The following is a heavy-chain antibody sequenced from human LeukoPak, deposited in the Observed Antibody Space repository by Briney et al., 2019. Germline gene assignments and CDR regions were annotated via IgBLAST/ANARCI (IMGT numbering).Heavy chain of an antibody. V-gene: IGHV4-59*01. CDR3: ARDRGTAVDY. CDR2: IYYSGST. J-gene: IGHJ4*02. CDR1: GGSISSYY. Sequence: SETLSLTCTVSGGSISSYYWSWIRQPPGKGLEWIGYIYYSGSTNYNPSLKSRVTISVDTSKNQFSLKLSSVTAADTAVYYCARDRGTAVDYWDQGTLVTVSS. D-gene: IGHD6-13*01.